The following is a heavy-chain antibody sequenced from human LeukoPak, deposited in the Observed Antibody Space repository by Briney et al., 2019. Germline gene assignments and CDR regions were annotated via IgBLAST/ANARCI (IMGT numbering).Heavy chain of an antibody. CDR2: ISSSSSYI. CDR1: GFTFSIYN. Sequence: GGSLRLSCAASGFTFSIYNMNWVRQAPGKGLEWISSISSSSSYIYYADSVKGRFTISRDNAKNSLYLQMNSLRAEDTAVYYCARLTTTVTTPFVYWGQGTLVTVSS. V-gene: IGHV3-21*01. D-gene: IGHD4-17*01. J-gene: IGHJ4*02. CDR3: ARLTTTVTTPFVY.